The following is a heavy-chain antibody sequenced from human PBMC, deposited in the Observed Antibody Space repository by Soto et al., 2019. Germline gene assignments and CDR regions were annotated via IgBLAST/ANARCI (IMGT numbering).Heavy chain of an antibody. J-gene: IGHJ4*02. Sequence: EVQLVESGGGLVQPGRSLRLSCAASGFTFDDYAMHWVRQAPGKGLEWVSGISWNSGSIGYADTVKGRFTSSRDNAKNALYLQMNSLRAEATALYYCAKDMGVVSAWIDWRGQGTLVTVSS. V-gene: IGHV3-9*01. CDR2: ISWNSGSI. D-gene: IGHD2-2*01. CDR1: GFTFDDYA. CDR3: AKDMGVVSAWIDW.